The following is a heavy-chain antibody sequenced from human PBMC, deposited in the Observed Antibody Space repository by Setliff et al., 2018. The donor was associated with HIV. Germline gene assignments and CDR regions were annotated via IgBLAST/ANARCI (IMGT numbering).Heavy chain of an antibody. V-gene: IGHV4-34*01. J-gene: IGHJ4*01. CDR2: INHSGST. Sequence: SLTCAVYGGSFSAYHWSWIRQTPGKGLEWLGEINHSGSTAYNLALESRVSMSIDTSKNQFSLKLTSVTAADTAIYYCARGRDYTGSWFRPFYLDFWGHGNLVTVS. D-gene: IGHD3-3*01. CDR3: ARGRDYTGSWFRPFYLDF. CDR1: GGSFSAYH.